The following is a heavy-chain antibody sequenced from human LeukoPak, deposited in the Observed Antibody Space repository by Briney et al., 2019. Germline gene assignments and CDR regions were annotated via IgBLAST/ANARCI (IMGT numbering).Heavy chain of an antibody. D-gene: IGHD6-19*01. V-gene: IGHV4-59*11. J-gene: IGHJ4*02. CDR2: IYYSGTT. CDR3: TRGGWSLDY. CDR1: GGSISIHY. Sequence: SETLSLTCTVSGGSISIHYWSWIRQPPGKGLEWIGYIYYSGTTNYNPSLKSRVTISVDTSNNQFALKLSSVTAADTAMYYCTRGGWSLDYWGQGTLVTVSS.